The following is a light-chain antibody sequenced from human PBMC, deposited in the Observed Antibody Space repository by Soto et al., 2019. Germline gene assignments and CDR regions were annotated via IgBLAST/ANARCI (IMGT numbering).Light chain of an antibody. J-gene: IGLJ1*01. V-gene: IGLV1-40*01. CDR1: SSNIGAEYD. CDR2: GDN. Sequence: QSALTQPPSVSGAPGQRVAISCTGSSSNIGAEYDVHWYQHLPGTAPKRLIYGDNNRPSGVPDRFSGSKSGTSASLAITGLQPEDEADYYCQSYDSSLTAFVFGTGTKVTVL. CDR3: QSYDSSLTAFV.